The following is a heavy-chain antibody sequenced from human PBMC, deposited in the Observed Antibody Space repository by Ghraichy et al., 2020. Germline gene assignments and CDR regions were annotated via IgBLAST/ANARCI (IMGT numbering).Heavy chain of an antibody. CDR3: ATRIAAPGIVGVDH. CDR1: GGSISSSTYY. CDR2: FYYSGST. Sequence: SETLSLTCTVSGGSISSSTYYWGWVRQPPGKGLEWIGSFYYSGSTYYNPSLKSRVSMPVDTSKNQFSLKLTSVTAADTAVYYCATRIAAPGIVGVDHWGQGTLVTVSS. J-gene: IGHJ4*02. D-gene: IGHD6-13*01. V-gene: IGHV4-39*01.